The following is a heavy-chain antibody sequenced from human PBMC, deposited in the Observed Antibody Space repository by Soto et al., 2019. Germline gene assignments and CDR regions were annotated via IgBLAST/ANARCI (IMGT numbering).Heavy chain of an antibody. V-gene: IGHV1-18*01. Sequence: QVQLVQSGAEVKKPGASVKVSCKASGYTFTSYGISWVRQAPGQGLEWMGWISAYNGNTNYAQKLQGRVTMTTDTSTSTAYMELRSLRSDDTAVYYCARGRWSKSIGWYEDRAEYFQHWGQGTLVTVSS. CDR2: ISAYNGNT. CDR1: GYTFTSYG. CDR3: ARGRWSKSIGWYEDRAEYFQH. J-gene: IGHJ1*01. D-gene: IGHD6-19*01.